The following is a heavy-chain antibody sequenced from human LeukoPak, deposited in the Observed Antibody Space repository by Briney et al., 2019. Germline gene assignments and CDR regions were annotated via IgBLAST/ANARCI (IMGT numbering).Heavy chain of an antibody. CDR3: AKDLDIVVVPAAISLDY. D-gene: IGHD2-2*03. Sequence: GGSLRLSCAASGFTFSSYGMHWVRQAPGKGLEWVAVISYDGSNKYYADSVKGRFTFSRDNSKNTLYLQMNSLRAEDTAVYYCAKDLDIVVVPAAISLDYWGQGTLVTVSS. J-gene: IGHJ4*02. CDR1: GFTFSSYG. CDR2: ISYDGSNK. V-gene: IGHV3-30*18.